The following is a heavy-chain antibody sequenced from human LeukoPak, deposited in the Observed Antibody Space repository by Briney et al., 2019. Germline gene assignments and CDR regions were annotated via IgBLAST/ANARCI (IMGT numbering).Heavy chain of an antibody. D-gene: IGHD3-16*01. CDR2: IRHDGSDK. CDR3: AKDDGVMGFDY. Sequence: GGSLRLSCAASGFSFNSYGMRWVRQAPVKGLEWVAFIRHDGSDKHYADSVKGRFTISRDNSKNTLYLQMNSLRAEDTAVYYCAKDDGVMGFDYWGQGTLVTVSS. V-gene: IGHV3-30*02. J-gene: IGHJ4*02. CDR1: GFSFNSYG.